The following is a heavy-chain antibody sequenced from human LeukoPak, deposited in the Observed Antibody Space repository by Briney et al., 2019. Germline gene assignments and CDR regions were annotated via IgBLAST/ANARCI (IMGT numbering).Heavy chain of an antibody. J-gene: IGHJ4*02. CDR3: ARGQDSSGYTASFDY. D-gene: IGHD3-22*01. Sequence: SETLSLTCAVSGGSISSSNWWSWVRQPPGKGLEWIGEIYHSGSTNYNPSLKSRVTISVDKSKNQFSLKLSSVTAADTAVYYCARGQDSSGYTASFDYWGQGTLVTVSS. V-gene: IGHV4-4*02. CDR2: IYHSGST. CDR1: GGSISSSNW.